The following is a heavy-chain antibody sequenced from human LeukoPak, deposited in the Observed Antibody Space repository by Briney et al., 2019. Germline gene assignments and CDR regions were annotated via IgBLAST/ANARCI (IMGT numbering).Heavy chain of an antibody. D-gene: IGHD6-13*01. CDR2: SSYDESNT. CDR1: RFSFASYA. V-gene: IGHV3-30*18. Sequence: GGSLRLSCAASRFSFASYAMSWVRQAPGKGLEWLAVSSYDESNTYYTDSVKGRFTISRDNSKNTLYLQMNSLRPEDTAVYYCAKDGQLGGSSWFTLYFDYWGQGTLVTVSS. J-gene: IGHJ4*02. CDR3: AKDGQLGGSSWFTLYFDY.